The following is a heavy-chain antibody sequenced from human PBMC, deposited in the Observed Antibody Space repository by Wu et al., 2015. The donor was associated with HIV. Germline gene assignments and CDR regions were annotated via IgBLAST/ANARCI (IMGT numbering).Heavy chain of an antibody. V-gene: IGHV1-69*05. CDR3: ASGKYYYDSSGYYPPEYFQH. J-gene: IGHJ1*01. CDR1: GGTFSSYA. Sequence: QVQLVQSGAEVKKPGSSVKVSCKASGGTFSSYAISWVRQAPGQGLEWMGGIIPIFGTANYAQKFQGRVTITTDESTSTAYMELSSLRSEDTAVYYCASGKYYYDSSGYYPPEYFQHWGQGTLVTVSS. CDR2: IIPIFGTA. D-gene: IGHD3-22*01.